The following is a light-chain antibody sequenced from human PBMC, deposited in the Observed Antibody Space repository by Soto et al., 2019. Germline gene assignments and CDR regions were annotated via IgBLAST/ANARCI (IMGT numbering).Light chain of an antibody. CDR3: QQRSNWPPWT. CDR1: QSVSSY. CDR2: DAS. V-gene: IGKV3-11*01. Sequence: EIVLTQSPATLSLSPGERATLSCRASQSVSSYLAWYQQKPGQAPRLLIYDASNRATGIPARFSGSGSGTNFTHTNSSLEDEAFADYYCQQRSNWPPWTFGQGTKVESK. J-gene: IGKJ1*01.